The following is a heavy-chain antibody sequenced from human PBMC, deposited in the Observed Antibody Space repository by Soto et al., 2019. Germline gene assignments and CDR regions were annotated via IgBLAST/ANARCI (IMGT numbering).Heavy chain of an antibody. J-gene: IGHJ6*02. CDR2: ISSSSSYT. CDR3: ASSSGERIPMAHYVMDF. Sequence: GGSLRLSCAASGFTFSSYSMNWVRQAPGKGLEWVSSISSSSSYTYYADSVKGRFTISRDNAKNSLYLQMNSLRAEDTAVYYCASSSGERIPMAHYVMDFWGQGSSVIVSS. CDR1: GFTFSSYS. D-gene: IGHD3-10*01. V-gene: IGHV3-21*01.